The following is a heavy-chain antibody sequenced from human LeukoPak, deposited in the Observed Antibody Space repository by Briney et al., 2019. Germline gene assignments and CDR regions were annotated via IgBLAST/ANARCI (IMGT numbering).Heavy chain of an antibody. V-gene: IGHV3-15*07. D-gene: IGHD3-3*01. CDR2: IKSKTDGGTT. Sequence: PGGSLRLSCVASGFTFSNAWMNWVRQAPGKGLEWVGRIKSKTDGGTTDYAAPVKGRFTISRDDSKNTLYLQMNSLKTEDTAVYYCTTDLLILYYDFWSASDYWGQGTLVTVSS. CDR1: GFTFSNAW. CDR3: TTDLLILYYDFWSASDY. J-gene: IGHJ4*02.